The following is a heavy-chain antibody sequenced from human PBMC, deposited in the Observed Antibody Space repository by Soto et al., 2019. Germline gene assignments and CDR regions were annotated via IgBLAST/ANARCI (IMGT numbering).Heavy chain of an antibody. CDR3: AKDFPVDYYYYGMDV. CDR2: ISYDGSNK. V-gene: IGHV3-30*18. CDR1: GFTFSSYG. J-gene: IGHJ6*02. Sequence: GGSLRLSCAASGFTFSSYGMHWVRQAPGKGLEWVAVISYDGSNKYYADSVKGRFTISRDNSKNTLYLQMNSLRAEDTAVYYCAKDFPVDYYYYGMDVWGQGTTVTVSS.